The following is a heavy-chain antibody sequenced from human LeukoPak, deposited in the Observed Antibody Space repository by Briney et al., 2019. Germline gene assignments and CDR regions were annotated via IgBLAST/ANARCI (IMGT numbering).Heavy chain of an antibody. CDR3: AKDLEIAAAGTTPFDY. Sequence: GGSLRLSCAASGFTFSSYAMSWVRQAPGKGLEWVSAISGSGGSTYYADSVKGRFTISRDNSKNTLYLQMNSLRAEDTAVCYCAKDLEIAAAGTTPFDYWGQGTLVTVSS. CDR2: ISGSGGST. V-gene: IGHV3-23*01. D-gene: IGHD6-13*01. CDR1: GFTFSSYA. J-gene: IGHJ4*02.